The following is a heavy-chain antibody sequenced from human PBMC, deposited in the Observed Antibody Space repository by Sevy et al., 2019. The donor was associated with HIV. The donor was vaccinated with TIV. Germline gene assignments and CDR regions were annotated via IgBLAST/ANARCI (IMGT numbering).Heavy chain of an antibody. CDR2: ISPHNGDT. V-gene: IGHV1-18*01. CDR1: GYLFTSYR. CDR3: ARAYCSGGRCYSLAY. D-gene: IGHD2-15*01. J-gene: IGHJ4*02. Sequence: ASVKVSCKASGYLFTSYRITWVRQAPGKRLELVGWISPHNGDTNYAQRVQDRVTMSTDTSTTTAYMELRSLTSDDSAVYYCARAYCSGGRCYSLAYWGQGTLVTVSS.